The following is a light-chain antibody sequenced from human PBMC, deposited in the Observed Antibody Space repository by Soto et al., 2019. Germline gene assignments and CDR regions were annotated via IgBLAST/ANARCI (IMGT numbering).Light chain of an antibody. V-gene: IGLV4-69*01. CDR3: QTWCTGIRV. CDR2: VSSDGSH. CDR1: SGHSRYV. J-gene: IGLJ3*02. Sequence: QSVRTQSPSASASLVAAVKLTCTLSSGHSRYVIAWHQQQPEKGPRYLMNVSSDGSHNKGTGIPARISGSSSGAERYLAPSDLRCEDEADYYCQTWCTGIRVFGRGTKLTVL.